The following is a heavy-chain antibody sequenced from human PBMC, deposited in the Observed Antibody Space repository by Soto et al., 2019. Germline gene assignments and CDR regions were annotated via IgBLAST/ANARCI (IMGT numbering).Heavy chain of an antibody. D-gene: IGHD2-15*01. CDR1: GGTFSSYA. Sequence: QVQLVQSGAEVKKPGSSVKVSCKASGGTFSSYAISWVRQAPGQGLEWMGGIIPIFGTANYAQKFQGRVMITADESTSTAYMELSSLRSEDTAVYYCARGMMGYCSGGSCYSSYYYYYGMDVWGQGTTVTVSS. CDR3: ARGMMGYCSGGSCYSSYYYYYGMDV. J-gene: IGHJ6*02. V-gene: IGHV1-69*01. CDR2: IIPIFGTA.